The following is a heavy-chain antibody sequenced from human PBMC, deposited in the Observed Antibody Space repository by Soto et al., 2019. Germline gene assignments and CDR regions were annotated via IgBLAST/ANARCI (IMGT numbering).Heavy chain of an antibody. J-gene: IGHJ5*02. V-gene: IGHV4-59*01. CDR1: GGSISSYY. D-gene: IGHD2-21*02. Sequence: SETLSLTCSVSGGSISSYYWSWIRQPPGKGLEWIGYIFYSGRSGSTNYNPSLKSRVTISVDTSKNQFSLRLSSVTAADTAVYYCARTALGWFDPWGQGTLVTVSS. CDR3: ARTALGWFDP. CDR2: IFYSGRSGST.